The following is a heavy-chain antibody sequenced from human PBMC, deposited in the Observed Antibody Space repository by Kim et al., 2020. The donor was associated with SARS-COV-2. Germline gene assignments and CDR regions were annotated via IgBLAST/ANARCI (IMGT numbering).Heavy chain of an antibody. CDR2: LNWHGGSI. CDR3: ARDKISVAGTSLLRWFDP. J-gene: IGHJ5*02. CDR1: GFTFDDYG. Sequence: GGSLRLSCAASGFTFDDYGMSWVRQAPGKGLEWVSSLNWHGGSITYADSVKGRFTISRDNAKNSLYLQMNSLRAEDTALYHCARDKISVAGTSLLRWFDPWGQGTLVTVSS. V-gene: IGHV3-20*01. D-gene: IGHD6-19*01.